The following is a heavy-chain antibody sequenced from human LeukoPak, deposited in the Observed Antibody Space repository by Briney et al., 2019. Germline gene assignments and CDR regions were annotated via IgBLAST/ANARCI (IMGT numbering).Heavy chain of an antibody. J-gene: IGHJ6*03. Sequence: GESLRLSCAAAGFTFSSYSINWVRQAPGKGLEWVSSISSSSTYKYYADSVKGRFTVSRDNAKNSLYLQMNSLRDEDTAVYYCARDPFNTAMVTYYYMDVCGKGTTVTVSS. D-gene: IGHD5-18*01. V-gene: IGHV3-21*01. CDR3: ARDPFNTAMVTYYYMDV. CDR1: GFTFSSYS. CDR2: ISSSSTYK.